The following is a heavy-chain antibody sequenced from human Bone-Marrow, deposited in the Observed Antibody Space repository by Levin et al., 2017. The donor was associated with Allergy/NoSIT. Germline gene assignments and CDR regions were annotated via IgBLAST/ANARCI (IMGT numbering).Heavy chain of an antibody. Sequence: GALRLSCAASVFTFDAYWMTWVRQAPGKGLEWVAKIKYDGSEKKYVDSVKGRFTIARDNAKNFLFLQMDSLRAEDTAVYYCARIYDSTGYYSGVGAFDIWGQGTMVTVSS. CDR1: VFTFDAYW. V-gene: IGHV3-7*01. CDR3: ARIYDSTGYYSGVGAFDI. CDR2: IKYDGSEK. J-gene: IGHJ3*02. D-gene: IGHD3-22*01.